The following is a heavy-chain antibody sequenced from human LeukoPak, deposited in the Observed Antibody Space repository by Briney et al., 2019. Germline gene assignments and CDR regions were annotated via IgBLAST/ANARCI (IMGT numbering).Heavy chain of an antibody. J-gene: IGHJ4*02. D-gene: IGHD5-12*01. CDR1: GFTFSSYS. Sequence: GGSLRLSCAASGFTFSSYSMNWVRQAPGKGLEWVSSISSSSSHIYYADSVKGRFTISRDNAKNSLYLQMNSLRAEDTAVYYCARDLFAVATTDSRFDYWGQGTLVTVSS. CDR2: ISSSSSHI. CDR3: ARDLFAVATTDSRFDY. V-gene: IGHV3-21*01.